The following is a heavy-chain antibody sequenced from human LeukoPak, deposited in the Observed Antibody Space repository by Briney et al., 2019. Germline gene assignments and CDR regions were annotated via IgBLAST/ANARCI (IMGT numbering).Heavy chain of an antibody. D-gene: IGHD6-19*01. CDR3: ARDQGIAVAGTHYYYYYMDV. V-gene: IGHV1-46*01. CDR1: GYTFTSYY. J-gene: IGHJ6*03. Sequence: ASVKVSCKASGYTFTSYYMHWVRQAPGQGLEWMGIINPSGGSTSYAQKFQGRVTVTRDMSTSTVYMELSSLRSGDTAVYYCARDQGIAVAGTHYYYYYMDVWGKGTTVTVSS. CDR2: INPSGGST.